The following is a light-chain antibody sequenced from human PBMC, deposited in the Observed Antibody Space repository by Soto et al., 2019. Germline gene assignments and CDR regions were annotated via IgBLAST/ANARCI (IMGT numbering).Light chain of an antibody. CDR2: SAS. Sequence: DIQMTQSPSSLSAFVGDRVTITCRASQPISRYLNWYQQKPGKAPKLLIYSASSLQSGVPSRFSGSGSETDFTLTISNLQPEDFASYYCQQAHSTPVTFGPGTTVDLK. CDR3: QQAHSTPVT. V-gene: IGKV1-39*01. J-gene: IGKJ3*01. CDR1: QPISRY.